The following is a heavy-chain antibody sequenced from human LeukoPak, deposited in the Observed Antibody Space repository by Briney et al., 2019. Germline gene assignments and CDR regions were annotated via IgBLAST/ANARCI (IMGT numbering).Heavy chain of an antibody. Sequence: GGSLRLSCVASGFTFTNYWMTWVRQAPGKGLEWVANMKQDGREKYYVDSVKGRFTVSRDNAKNSLYLQMDSLRDEDTAVYYCARGGGSGRWGSAFDMWGQGTMVTVSP. CDR2: MKQDGREK. V-gene: IGHV3-7*01. CDR3: ARGGGSGRWGSAFDM. D-gene: IGHD3-16*01. J-gene: IGHJ3*02. CDR1: GFTFTNYW.